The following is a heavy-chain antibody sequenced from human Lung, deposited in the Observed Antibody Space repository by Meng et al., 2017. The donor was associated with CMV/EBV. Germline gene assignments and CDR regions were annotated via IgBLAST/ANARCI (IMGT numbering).Heavy chain of an antibody. CDR1: GGSIGSGGYY. J-gene: IGHJ4*02. CDR3: AREAGRDGYATPKFDY. Sequence: QGPRQESGPGLVKPSQTLSLTCTVSGGSIGSGGYYWSWIRQHPGKGLEWIGYIYYTGSTFYNPSLKSRVTISVDTSKNQFSLKLIPATAADTAVYYCAREAGRDGYATPKFDYWGQGTLVTVSS. CDR2: IYYTGST. V-gene: IGHV4-31*03. D-gene: IGHD5-24*01.